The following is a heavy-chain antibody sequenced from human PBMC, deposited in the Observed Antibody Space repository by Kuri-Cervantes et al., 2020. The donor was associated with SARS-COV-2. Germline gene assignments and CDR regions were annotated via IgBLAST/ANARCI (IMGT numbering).Heavy chain of an antibody. V-gene: IGHV3-73*01. D-gene: IGHD1-26*01. CDR3: TTLLNWFDP. Sequence: GGSLRLSCAASGFTFSSSAIHWVRQASGKGLEWVGRIRSKANNFATAYAAPVKGRFTISRDDSMNTTYLQMNSLKAEDTAVYYCTTLLNWFDPWGQGILVTVSS. CDR2: IRSKANNFAT. CDR1: GFTFSSSA. J-gene: IGHJ5*02.